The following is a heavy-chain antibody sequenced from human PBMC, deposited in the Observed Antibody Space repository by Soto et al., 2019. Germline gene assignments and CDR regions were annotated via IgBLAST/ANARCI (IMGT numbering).Heavy chain of an antibody. CDR1: GGSISSSSYY. J-gene: IGHJ5*02. D-gene: IGHD3-10*01. CDR3: ARWLTGPAFDP. CDR2: IYYSGST. V-gene: IGHV4-39*01. Sequence: PSETLSLTCTVSGGSISSSSYYWGWIRQAPGKGLEWIGSIYYSGSTYYNPSLKSRVTISVDTSKNQFSLKLSSVTAADTAVYYCARWLTGPAFDPWGQGTLVTVSS.